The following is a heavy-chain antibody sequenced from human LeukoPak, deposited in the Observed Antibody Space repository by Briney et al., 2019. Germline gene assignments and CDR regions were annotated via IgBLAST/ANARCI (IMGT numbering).Heavy chain of an antibody. CDR3: ARDPLEYCSGGSCYYYYGMDV. V-gene: IGHV4-4*07. D-gene: IGHD2-15*01. CDR1: GGSISSYY. CDR2: IYTSGST. J-gene: IGHJ6*02. Sequence: SETLSLTCTVSGGSISSYYWSWIRQPAGKGLEWIGRIYTSGSTNYNPSLKSRVTMSVDTSKNQFSLKLSSATAADTAVYYCARDPLEYCSGGSCYYYYGMDVWGQGTTVTVSS.